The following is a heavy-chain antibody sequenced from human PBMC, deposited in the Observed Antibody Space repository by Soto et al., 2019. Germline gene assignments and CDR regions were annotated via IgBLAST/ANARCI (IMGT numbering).Heavy chain of an antibody. CDR1: GYTFTSYG. CDR3: ARTIGSSWIQKRGTWFDP. CDR2: ISAYNGNT. J-gene: IGHJ5*02. D-gene: IGHD5-18*01. Sequence: QVQLVQSGAEVKKPGASVKVSCKASGYTFTSYGISWVRQAPGQGLEWMGWISAYNGNTNYAQKLQGRVTMTTDTPTSTAYMELRSLRSDDTAVYYCARTIGSSWIQKRGTWFDPWGQGTLVTVSS. V-gene: IGHV1-18*01.